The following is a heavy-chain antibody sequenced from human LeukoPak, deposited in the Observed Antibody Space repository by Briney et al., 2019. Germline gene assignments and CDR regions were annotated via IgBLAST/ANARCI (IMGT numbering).Heavy chain of an antibody. Sequence: GGSLRLSCAASGFPFTNYWMIWVRQAPGKGLEWLANIKQNGEANQYEDSVMGRFTVSRDNAKNSLFLQMDSLRVEDTAVYYCARENWGTLDYWGQGALVTVSS. CDR3: ARENWGTLDY. D-gene: IGHD7-27*01. CDR2: IKQNGEAN. CDR1: GFPFTNYW. V-gene: IGHV3-7*01. J-gene: IGHJ4*02.